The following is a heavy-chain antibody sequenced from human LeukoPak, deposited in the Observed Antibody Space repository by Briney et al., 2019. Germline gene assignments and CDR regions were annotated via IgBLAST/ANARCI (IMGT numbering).Heavy chain of an antibody. Sequence: GESLKISCKGSGYSFTSCWIGWVRQMPGKGLEWMGIIYPGDSDTRYSPSFQGQVTISADKSISTAYLQWSSLKASDTAMYYCARPSAYCGGDCYPDAFDIWGQGTMVTVSS. CDR2: IYPGDSDT. CDR1: GYSFTSCW. V-gene: IGHV5-51*01. J-gene: IGHJ3*02. CDR3: ARPSAYCGGDCYPDAFDI. D-gene: IGHD2-21*01.